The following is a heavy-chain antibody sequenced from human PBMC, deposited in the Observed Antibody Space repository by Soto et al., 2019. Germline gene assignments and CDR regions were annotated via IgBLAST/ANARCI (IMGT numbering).Heavy chain of an antibody. CDR2: IYNNETF. CDR1: GASVSSGSFY. CDR3: ARVPLRYSSSHNFDS. D-gene: IGHD6-19*01. V-gene: IGHV4-61*01. J-gene: IGHJ4*02. Sequence: SETLSLTCSVSGASVSSGSFYWSWIRQPPGKGLEWIGFIYNNETFNYNPSLKSRVTLSVDTSKHQFSLKLSSVTAADTAAYYCARVPLRYSSSHNFDSWGQGALVTVPS.